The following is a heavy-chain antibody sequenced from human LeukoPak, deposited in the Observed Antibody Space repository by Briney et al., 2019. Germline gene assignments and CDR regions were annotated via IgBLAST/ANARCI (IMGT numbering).Heavy chain of an antibody. CDR1: GFTFSSYA. V-gene: IGHV3-30-3*01. CDR2: ISYDGSNK. Sequence: PGGSLRLSCAASGFTFSSYAMHWVRQAPGKGLEWVAVISYDGSNKYYADSVKGRFTISRDNSKNTLYLQMNSLRAEDTAVYYCARGLRYDYVWGSYRYWGQGTLVTVSS. D-gene: IGHD3-16*02. CDR3: ARGLRYDYVWGSYRY. J-gene: IGHJ4*02.